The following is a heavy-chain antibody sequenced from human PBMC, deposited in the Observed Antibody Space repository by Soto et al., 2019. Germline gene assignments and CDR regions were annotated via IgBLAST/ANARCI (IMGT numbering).Heavy chain of an antibody. CDR3: ARELVYCSGGSCYFDY. CDR1: GFTFSSYG. CDR2: IWYDGSNK. Sequence: QVQLVESGGGVVQPGRSLRLSCAASGFTFSSYGMHWVRQAPGKGLEWVAVIWYDGSNKYYADYVKGRFSISRDNSKNTLNLQMNSLRAEETAVYYCARELVYCSGGSCYFDYWGQGTLVTVSS. D-gene: IGHD2-15*01. V-gene: IGHV3-33*01. J-gene: IGHJ4*02.